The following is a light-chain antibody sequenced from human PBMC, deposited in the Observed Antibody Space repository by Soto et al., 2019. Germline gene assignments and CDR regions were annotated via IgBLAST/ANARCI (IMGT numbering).Light chain of an antibody. CDR2: GAS. V-gene: IGKV3-20*01. J-gene: IGKJ3*01. CDR3: QQYGSSPPRFT. CDR1: HSVSSSY. Sequence: EIVLTQSPGTLSLSPGERATLSCRASHSVSSSYLAWYQQKPGQAPRLLIYGASSRATGIPDRFSGSGSGTDFTLTISRLEPEDFAVYYCQQYGSSPPRFTFGPGTKVDIK.